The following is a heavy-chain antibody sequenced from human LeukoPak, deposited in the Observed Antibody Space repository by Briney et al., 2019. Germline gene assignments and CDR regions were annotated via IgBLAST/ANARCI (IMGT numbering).Heavy chain of an antibody. CDR1: GGSISSSNW. Sequence: PSGTLSLTCAVSGGSISSSNWWSWVRQPPGKGLEWIGEIYHSGSTNYNPSLKSRVTISVDKSKNQFSLKLSSVTAADTAVYYCARPSDYDSSGSVDAFDMWGQGIMVTVSS. J-gene: IGHJ3*02. CDR3: ARPSDYDSSGSVDAFDM. CDR2: IYHSGST. V-gene: IGHV4-4*02. D-gene: IGHD3-22*01.